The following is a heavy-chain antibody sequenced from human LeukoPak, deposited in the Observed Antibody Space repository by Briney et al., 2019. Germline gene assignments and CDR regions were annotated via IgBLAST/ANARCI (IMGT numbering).Heavy chain of an antibody. D-gene: IGHD6-13*01. Sequence: SETLSLTCAVYGGSFSGYYWSWTRQPPGKGLEWIGEINHSGSTNYNPSLKSRVTISVDTSKNQFSLKLSSVTAADTAVYYCARGPNSSSWSGAFDIWGQGTMVTVSS. CDR3: ARGPNSSSWSGAFDI. V-gene: IGHV4-34*01. CDR1: GGSFSGYY. CDR2: INHSGST. J-gene: IGHJ3*02.